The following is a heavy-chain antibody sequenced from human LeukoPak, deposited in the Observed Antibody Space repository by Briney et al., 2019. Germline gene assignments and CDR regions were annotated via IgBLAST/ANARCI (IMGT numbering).Heavy chain of an antibody. CDR2: IYYSGTT. V-gene: IGHV4-59*07. J-gene: IGHJ4*02. Sequence: KPSDNLSLTCPVSGDSISDFYWSWIRQTPGMGLQWIGYIYYSGTTYYNPSLKSRVTISIDTSKTRFSLNLSSVTAADTAVYYCARTPLGAHSDYWGQGTLVTVSS. D-gene: IGHD1-26*01. CDR3: ARTPLGAHSDY. CDR1: GDSISDFY.